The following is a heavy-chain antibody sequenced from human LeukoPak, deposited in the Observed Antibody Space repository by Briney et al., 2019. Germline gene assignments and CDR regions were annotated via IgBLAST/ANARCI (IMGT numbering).Heavy chain of an antibody. CDR3: AKDSLEYSSSSVAFDI. V-gene: IGHV3-23*01. CDR1: GFTFSSYA. J-gene: IGHJ3*02. Sequence: GGSLRLSCAASGFTFSSYAMSWVRQAPGKGLEWVSAISGSGGSTYYADSVKGRFTISRDNSKNTLYLQMNSLRAEDTAVYYCAKDSLEYSSSSVAFDIWGQGTMVTVSS. D-gene: IGHD6-6*01. CDR2: ISGSGGST.